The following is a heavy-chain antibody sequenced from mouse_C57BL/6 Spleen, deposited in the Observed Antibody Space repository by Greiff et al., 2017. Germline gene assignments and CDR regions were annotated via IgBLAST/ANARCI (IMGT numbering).Heavy chain of an antibody. V-gene: IGHV1-15*01. CDR3: TRGGFSTTEVATRNWYFDV. J-gene: IGHJ1*03. Sequence: QVQLKQSGAELVRPGASVTLSCKASVYTFPDYEMHWVKQTPVLGLEWIGAIDPETGVPAYNQKFKGKAILTADKSSSTAYMVVRSLTTEDSAVYYSTRGGFSTTEVATRNWYFDVWGTGTTVTVSS. D-gene: IGHD1-1*01. CDR1: VYTFPDYE. CDR2: IDPETGVP.